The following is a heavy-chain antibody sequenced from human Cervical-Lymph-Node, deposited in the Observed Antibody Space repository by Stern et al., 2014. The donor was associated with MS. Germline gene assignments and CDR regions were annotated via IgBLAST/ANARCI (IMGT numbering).Heavy chain of an antibody. CDR3: ARDGDFGVVPAFDI. Sequence: EVQLVESGGGLVQPGGSLRLSCVVSGFSVSDNSMTWVRQAPGKGLECISIMYTGGNAYYADSVKGRFTLSRDSSKNTVFLQMNTLRPEDTAVYYCARDGDFGVVPAFDIWGQGTMVTVSS. D-gene: IGHD3-3*01. V-gene: IGHV3-66*02. CDR1: GFSVSDNS. J-gene: IGHJ3*02. CDR2: MYTGGNA.